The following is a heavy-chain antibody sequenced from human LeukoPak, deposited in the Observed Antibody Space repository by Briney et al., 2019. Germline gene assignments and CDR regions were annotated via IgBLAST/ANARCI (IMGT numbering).Heavy chain of an antibody. J-gene: IGHJ4*02. V-gene: IGHV3-23*01. CDR2: ISGSGGST. CDR1: GFTFSSYA. Sequence: PGGSLRLSCASSGFTFSSYAMSWVRQAPGKGLEWVSAISGSGGSTYYADSVKGRFTISRDNSKNTLYLQMNSLRAEDTAVYYCAKDQVWHYYDSSGYYYFDYWGQGTLVTVSS. D-gene: IGHD3-22*01. CDR3: AKDQVWHYYDSSGYYYFDY.